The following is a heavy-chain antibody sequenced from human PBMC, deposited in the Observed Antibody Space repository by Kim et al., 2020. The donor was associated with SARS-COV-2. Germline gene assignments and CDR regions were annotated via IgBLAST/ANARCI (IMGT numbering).Heavy chain of an antibody. J-gene: IGHJ4*02. V-gene: IGHV3-23*01. D-gene: IGHD6-6*01. Sequence: GGSPRLSCAASGFTFSTYAMSWVRQAPGKGLEWVSTISGSGGSTYYADSVKGRFTIPRDNPKNTLYLQMNNLRAEDTAVYYCAKSHSSSWGTFDYWGQGTLVTVSS. CDR1: GFTFSTYA. CDR2: ISGSGGST. CDR3: AKSHSSSWGTFDY.